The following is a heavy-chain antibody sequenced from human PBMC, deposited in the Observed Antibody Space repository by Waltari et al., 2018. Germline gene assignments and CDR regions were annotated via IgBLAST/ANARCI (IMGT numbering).Heavy chain of an antibody. CDR1: GYTFIDYY. J-gene: IGHJ5*02. CDR2: VDPEDGET. Sequence: EVQLVQSGAEVKKPGATVKISCKASGYTFIDYYMHWVQQAPGKGLEWMGGVDPEDGETIYAEKFQGRVTITADTSTDTAYMELSSLRSEDTAVYYCATGVIVVVPAATNWFDPWGQGTLVTVSS. CDR3: ATGVIVVVPAATNWFDP. V-gene: IGHV1-69-2*01. D-gene: IGHD2-2*01.